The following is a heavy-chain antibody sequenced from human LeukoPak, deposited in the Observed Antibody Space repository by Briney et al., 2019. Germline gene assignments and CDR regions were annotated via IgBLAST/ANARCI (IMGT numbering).Heavy chain of an antibody. CDR2: IYPGDSDT. CDR3: AKHRTMVRGVRYYYMDV. V-gene: IGHV5-51*01. Sequence: GESLKISCKGSGYSFTSYWIGWVRQMPGKSLEWMGIIYPGDSDTRYSPSFQGQVTISADKSISTAYLQWSSLKASVTAMYYCAKHRTMVRGVRYYYMDVWGKGTTVTVSS. D-gene: IGHD3-10*01. CDR1: GYSFTSYW. J-gene: IGHJ6*03.